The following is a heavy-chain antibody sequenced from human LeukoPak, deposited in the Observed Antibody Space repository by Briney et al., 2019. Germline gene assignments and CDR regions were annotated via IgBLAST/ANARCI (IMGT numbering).Heavy chain of an antibody. J-gene: IGHJ4*02. D-gene: IGHD2-15*01. CDR2: IYHSGST. V-gene: IGHV4-38-2*01. Sequence: PSETLSLTCAVSGYSISSGYYWGWIRQPPGKGLEWIGSIYHSGSTYYNPSHKSRVTISVDTSKNQFSLKLSSVTAADTAVYYCARHRLPFDYWGQGTLVTVSS. CDR3: ARHRLPFDY. CDR1: GYSISSGYY.